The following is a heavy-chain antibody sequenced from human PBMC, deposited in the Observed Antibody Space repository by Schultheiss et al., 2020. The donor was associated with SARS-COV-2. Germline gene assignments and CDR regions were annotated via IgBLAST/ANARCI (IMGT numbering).Heavy chain of an antibody. Sequence: GESLKISCAASGFIFSTYGMHWVRQAPGKGLEWAAVISYDGSNEYYADPVKGRFIISRDNSKSTLYLQMNSLGAEDTAVYSCVTKGAYHSGYWGQGTLVTVSS. CDR3: VTKGAYHSGY. CDR2: ISYDGSNE. V-gene: IGHV3-30*03. J-gene: IGHJ4*02. CDR1: GFIFSTYG. D-gene: IGHD3-16*01.